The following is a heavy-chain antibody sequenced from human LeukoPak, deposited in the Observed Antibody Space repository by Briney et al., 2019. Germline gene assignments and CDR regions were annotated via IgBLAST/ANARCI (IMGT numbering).Heavy chain of an antibody. CDR2: INPNSGGT. CDR1: GYTFTGYY. J-gene: IGHJ4*02. V-gene: IGHV1-2*04. Sequence: ASVKVSCKASGYTFTGYYMHWVRQAPGQGLEWMGWINPNSGGTNYAQKFQGWVTMTRDTSISTAYMELSRLRSDDTAVYYCARAPYSSSWNPRYYFDYWGQGTLVTVSS. D-gene: IGHD6-13*01. CDR3: ARAPYSSSWNPRYYFDY.